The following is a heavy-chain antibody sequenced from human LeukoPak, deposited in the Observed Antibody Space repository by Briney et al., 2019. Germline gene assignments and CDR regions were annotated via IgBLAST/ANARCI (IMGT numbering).Heavy chain of an antibody. V-gene: IGHV4-4*02. CDR3: AKGGKWDVTPFDY. CDR2: IYHSGST. J-gene: IGHJ4*02. Sequence: PSGTLSLTCAVSGGSISSSNWWSWVRQPPGKGLEWIGEIYHSGSTNYNPSLKSRVTISRDNSKNTLYLQVNSLRAEDTAVYYCAKGGKWDVTPFDYWGQGTLVTVSS. D-gene: IGHD1-26*01. CDR1: GGSISSSNW.